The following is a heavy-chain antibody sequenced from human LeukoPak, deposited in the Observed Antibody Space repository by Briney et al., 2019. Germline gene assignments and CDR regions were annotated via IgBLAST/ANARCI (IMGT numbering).Heavy chain of an antibody. J-gene: IGHJ4*02. Sequence: AGGSLRLSCAASGFTFSSYAMHWVRQAPGKGLEYVSAISSNGGSTYYANSVKGRFTISRDNSKNTLYLQMGSLRAEDMAVYYCARGDYDILTGSDYWGQGTLVTVSS. D-gene: IGHD3-9*01. V-gene: IGHV3-64*01. CDR1: GFTFSSYA. CDR2: ISSNGGST. CDR3: ARGDYDILTGSDY.